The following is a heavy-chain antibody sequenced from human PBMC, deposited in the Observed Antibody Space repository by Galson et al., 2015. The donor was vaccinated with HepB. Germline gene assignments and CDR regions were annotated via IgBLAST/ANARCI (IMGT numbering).Heavy chain of an antibody. Sequence: CAISGDSVSSNSAAWNWIRQSPSRGLEWLGRTYYRSKWYNDYAVSVKSRITINPDTSKNQFSLQLNSVTPGDTAVYYCARESSSGWGGPDAFDIWGQGTMVTVTS. CDR2: TYYRSKWYN. V-gene: IGHV6-1*01. CDR3: ARESSSGWGGPDAFDI. D-gene: IGHD6-19*01. CDR1: GDSVSSNSAA. J-gene: IGHJ3*02.